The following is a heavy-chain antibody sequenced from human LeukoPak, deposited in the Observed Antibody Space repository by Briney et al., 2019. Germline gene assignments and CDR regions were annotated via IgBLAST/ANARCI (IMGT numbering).Heavy chain of an antibody. J-gene: IGHJ4*02. V-gene: IGHV3-23*01. D-gene: IGHD3-22*01. CDR1: GFTFGDYA. CDR3: AKATYYYDSSGYYLDY. Sequence: PGGSLRLSCTASGFTFGDYAMSWVRQAPGEGLVWVSRIRSDGSDTRYAESVKGRFTISRDNSKNTLYLQMNSLRAEDTAVYYCAKATYYYDSSGYYLDYWGQGTLVTVSS. CDR2: IRSDGSDT.